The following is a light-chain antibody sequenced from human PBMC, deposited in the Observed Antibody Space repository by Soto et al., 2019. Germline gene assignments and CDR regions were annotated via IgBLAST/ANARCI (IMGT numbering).Light chain of an antibody. V-gene: IGLV2-14*01. J-gene: IGLJ3*02. CDR3: SSFTSSSTLV. CDR2: EVS. CDR1: SSDIGDYNY. Sequence: QSALTQPASVSGSPGQSIAISCTGTSSDIGDYNYVSWYQQHPGKAPKLMIYEVSNRPSGVSNRFSGSKSGNTASLTISGLQADDEADYYCSSFTSSSTLVFGGVTKLTVL.